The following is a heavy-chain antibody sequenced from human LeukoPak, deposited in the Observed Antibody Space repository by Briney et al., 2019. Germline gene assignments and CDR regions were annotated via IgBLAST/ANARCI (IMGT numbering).Heavy chain of an antibody. CDR2: LYYSRNT. V-gene: IGHV4-59*12. J-gene: IGHJ4*02. CDR1: GGSIGDYY. CDR3: ARDTGGGDFGYYFDY. Sequence: PSETLSLTCTVSGGSIGDYYWSWIREPPGKGLEWIGYLYYSRNTNYSPSLKSRVTISADTSKNQFSLKLSSVTAADTAVYYCARDTGGGDFGYYFDYWGQGTLVTVSS. D-gene: IGHD2-21*01.